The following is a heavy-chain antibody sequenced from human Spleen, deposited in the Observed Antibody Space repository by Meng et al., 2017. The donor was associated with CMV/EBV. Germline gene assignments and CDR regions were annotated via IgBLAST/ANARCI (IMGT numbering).Heavy chain of an antibody. J-gene: IGHJ4*02. D-gene: IGHD7-27*01. Sequence: KVSCKGSGYSFTSYWIAWVRQMPGKGLEWMGVIHPSDSETIYSPSFEGQVTISADKSITTAYLQWNSLKASDTAMYYCASGAGDLWGQGTLVTVSS. CDR1: GYSFTSYW. CDR3: ASGAGDL. V-gene: IGHV5-51*01. CDR2: IHPSDSET.